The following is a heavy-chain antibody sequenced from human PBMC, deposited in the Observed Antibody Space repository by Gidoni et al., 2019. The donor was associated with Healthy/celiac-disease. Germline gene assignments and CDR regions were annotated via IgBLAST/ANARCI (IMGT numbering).Heavy chain of an antibody. CDR2: ISGSGGST. Sequence: EVQVLESGGGLVQPGGSLRLSCAVSGFTFSSYAMSWVRQAPGKGLEWVSGISGSGGSTYYADSLKGRFTISRDNSKNTLYLQMNSLRAEDTAVYYCAKDHRIVVALDYFDYWGQGTLVTASS. CDR3: AKDHRIVVALDYFDY. J-gene: IGHJ4*02. CDR1: GFTFSSYA. V-gene: IGHV3-23*01. D-gene: IGHD6-19*01.